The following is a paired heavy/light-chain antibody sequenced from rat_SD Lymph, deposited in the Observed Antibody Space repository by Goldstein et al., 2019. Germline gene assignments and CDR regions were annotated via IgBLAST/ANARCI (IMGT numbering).Heavy chain of an antibody. CDR3: ARAGYKGYFDF. Sequence: EVQLVESGGGLVQPGRSLKLSCVASGFTFSNYGMNWIRQAPGKGLEWVAYISSGSSYIYYAETVKGRFTISRDNAKNTLYLQMTSLRSEDTALYYCARAGYKGYFDFWGPGTMVTVSS. V-gene: IGHV5-34*01. CDR2: ISSGSSYI. D-gene: IGHD1-4*01. CDR1: GFTFSNYG. J-gene: IGHJ1*01.
Light chain of an antibody. CDR3: LQHSSRPLT. V-gene: IGKV22S7*01. CDR2: NTN. Sequence: DIQMTQSPSFLSASVGDRVTINCKASQNINKYLDWYQQKHGEAPKLLIYNTNNLQTGIPSRFSGSGSGTDYTLTISSLQPEDVATYFCLQHSSRPLTFGSGTKLEIK. CDR1: QNINKY. J-gene: IGKJ5*01.